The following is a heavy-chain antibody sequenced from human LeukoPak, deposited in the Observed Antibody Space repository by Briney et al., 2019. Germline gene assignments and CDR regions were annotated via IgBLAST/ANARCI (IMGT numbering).Heavy chain of an antibody. CDR3: AREYATTYYYDSSGYQDNWFDP. CDR1: GFTFSSYG. Sequence: GGSLRLSCAASGFTFSSYGMHWVRQAPGKGLEWGAVIWYDGSNKYYADSVKGRFTISRDNSKNTLYLQMNSLRAEDTAVYYCAREYATTYYYDSSGYQDNWFDPWGQGTLVTVSS. D-gene: IGHD3-22*01. J-gene: IGHJ5*02. CDR2: IWYDGSNK. V-gene: IGHV3-33*01.